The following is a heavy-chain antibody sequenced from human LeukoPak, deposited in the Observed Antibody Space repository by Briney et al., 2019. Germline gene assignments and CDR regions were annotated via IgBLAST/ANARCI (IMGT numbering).Heavy chain of an antibody. V-gene: IGHV3-74*01. CDR2: INSDGSDT. Sequence: PGGSLRLSCAASGFTFSSYWMYWVRQAPGKGPLCVSRINSDGSDTNYADSVRGRFTISRDNAKNTLYLQMNSLRAEDTALYYRARAYFDSSGYSYPGVWGQGTMVTVSS. J-gene: IGHJ4*02. CDR3: ARAYFDSSGYSYPGV. D-gene: IGHD3-22*01. CDR1: GFTFSSYW.